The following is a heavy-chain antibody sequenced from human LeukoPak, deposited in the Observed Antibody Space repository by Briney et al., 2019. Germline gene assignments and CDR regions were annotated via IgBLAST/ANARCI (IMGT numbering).Heavy chain of an antibody. J-gene: IGHJ4*02. Sequence: LGGSLRLSCAASGFTFSSYAMSWVRQAPGKGLEWVSAISGSGGSTYYADSVKGRFTISRGNSKNTLYLQMNSLRAEDTAVYYCARAPDAIDYWGQGTLVTVSS. CDR2: ISGSGGST. V-gene: IGHV3-23*01. CDR3: ARAPDAIDY. CDR1: GFTFSSYA.